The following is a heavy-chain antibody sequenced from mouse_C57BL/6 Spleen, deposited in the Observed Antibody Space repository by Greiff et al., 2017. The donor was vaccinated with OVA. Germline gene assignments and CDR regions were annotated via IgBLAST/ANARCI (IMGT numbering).Heavy chain of an antibody. CDR1: GFSLTSYA. CDR3: ARGRLYSNFYYAMDY. V-gene: IGHV2-9-1*01. Sequence: VMLVESGPGLVAPSQSLSITCTVSGFSLTSYAISWVRQPPGKGLEWLGVIWTGGGTNYNSALKSKLSISKDNSKRQVFLKMNSLQTDDTARYYCARGRLYSNFYYAMDYWGQGTSVTVSS. J-gene: IGHJ4*01. D-gene: IGHD2-5*01. CDR2: IWTGGGT.